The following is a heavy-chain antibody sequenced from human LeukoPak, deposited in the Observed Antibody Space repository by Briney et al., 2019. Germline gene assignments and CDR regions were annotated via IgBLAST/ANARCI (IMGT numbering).Heavy chain of an antibody. D-gene: IGHD3-10*01. V-gene: IGHV3-30*02. CDR2: IGFDGTNK. Sequence: GVSLRLSCAASGFTFIGYGMHWVRQAPGKGLEWVAFIGFDGTNKYYADSVKGRFTISRDNSKNTLYLQRNSLRAEDTAVYYCAKDFYYGSGGHQGYFDYWGQGTLVTVSS. J-gene: IGHJ4*02. CDR1: GFTFIGYG. CDR3: AKDFYYGSGGHQGYFDY.